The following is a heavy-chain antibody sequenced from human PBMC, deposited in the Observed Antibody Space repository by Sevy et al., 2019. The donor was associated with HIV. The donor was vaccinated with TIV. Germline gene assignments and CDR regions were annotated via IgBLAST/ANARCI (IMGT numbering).Heavy chain of an antibody. CDR1: GFIFNDYN. CDR3: VREGLGGFSYSLDC. Sequence: GGSLRLSCAASGFIFNDYNMNWVRQAPGKGLEWVATMKQDGSEKYYVDSVKGRFTMSRDNAKHSLYLQMNSLRAEDTAVYYCVREGLGGFSYSLDCWGQGTLVTVSS. D-gene: IGHD5-18*01. CDR2: MKQDGSEK. J-gene: IGHJ4*02. V-gene: IGHV3-7*01.